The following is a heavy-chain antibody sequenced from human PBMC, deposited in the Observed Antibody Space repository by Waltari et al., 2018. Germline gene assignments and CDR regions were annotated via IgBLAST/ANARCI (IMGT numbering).Heavy chain of an antibody. Sequence: EVQLVESGGGLVQPGGSLRLSCAASGFPFSSYAMHWVRQAPGKGLEYVSAISSNGGRTYYANSVKGRFTISRDNSKNTLYLQMGSLRAEDMAVYYCAILSGSYLQDAFDIWGQGTMVTVSS. V-gene: IGHV3-64*01. CDR1: GFPFSSYA. CDR3: AILSGSYLQDAFDI. D-gene: IGHD1-26*01. J-gene: IGHJ3*02. CDR2: ISSNGGRT.